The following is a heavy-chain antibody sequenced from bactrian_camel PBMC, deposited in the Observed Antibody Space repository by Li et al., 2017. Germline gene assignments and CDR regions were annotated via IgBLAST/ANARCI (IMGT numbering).Heavy chain of an antibody. V-gene: IGHV3S54*01. CDR2: IYCGGGNT. Sequence: HVQLVESGGGSVQAGGSLRLSCVSSRYLSNTNCMVWFRQAPGKEREGVARIYCGGGNTWYSDSVKGRFTANEDNAKNILYLQMNSLKPEDTAMYYCAAKRSPYGGAWCDVRNEYQYWGQGTQVTVS. D-gene: IGHD6*01. J-gene: IGHJ4*01. CDR1: RYLSNTNC. CDR3: AAKRSPYGGAWCDVRNEYQY.